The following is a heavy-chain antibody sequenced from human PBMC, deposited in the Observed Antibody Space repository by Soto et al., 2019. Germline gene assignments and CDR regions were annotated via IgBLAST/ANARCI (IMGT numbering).Heavy chain of an antibody. CDR1: GFTFSSYG. CDR2: ISYDGSNK. CDR3: AKDGGVGATLYELDY. D-gene: IGHD1-26*01. Sequence: QVQLVESGGGVVQPGRSLRLSCAASGFTFSSYGMHWVRQAPGKGLEWVAVISYDGSNKYYADSVKGRFTISRDNSKNTLYLQMNSLRAEDTAVYYCAKDGGVGATLYELDYWGQGTLVTVSS. J-gene: IGHJ4*02. V-gene: IGHV3-30*18.